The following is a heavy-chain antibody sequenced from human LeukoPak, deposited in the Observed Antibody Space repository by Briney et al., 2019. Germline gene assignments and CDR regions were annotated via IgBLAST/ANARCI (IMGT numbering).Heavy chain of an antibody. CDR1: GFTFSSYS. Sequence: GGSLRLSCAASGFTFSSYSMNWVRQAPGKGLEWVSYISSSGSTIYYADSVKGRFTISRDNAKNSLYLQMNSLRAEDTAVYYCAKPLSNDYGDNYYYGMDVWGQGTTVTVSS. CDR2: ISSSGSTI. D-gene: IGHD4-17*01. V-gene: IGHV3-48*04. CDR3: AKPLSNDYGDNYYYGMDV. J-gene: IGHJ6*02.